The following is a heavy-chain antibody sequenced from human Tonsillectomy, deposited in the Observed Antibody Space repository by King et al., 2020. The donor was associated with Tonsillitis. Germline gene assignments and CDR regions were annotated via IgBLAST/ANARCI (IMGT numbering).Heavy chain of an antibody. V-gene: IGHV7-4-1*02. CDR3: ARGDLVSGWDNYFDY. J-gene: IGHJ4*02. CDR2: INTNTGNP. CDR1: GYTFTTYA. Sequence: QLVQSGSELKKPGASVKVSCKASGYTFTTYAMNWVRQAPGQGLEWMGWINTNTGNPTYAQGITGRFVFSFDTPVSTAYLQISGLKPEDTAVYYCARGDLVSGWDNYFDYWGQGTLVTVSS. D-gene: IGHD6-19*01.